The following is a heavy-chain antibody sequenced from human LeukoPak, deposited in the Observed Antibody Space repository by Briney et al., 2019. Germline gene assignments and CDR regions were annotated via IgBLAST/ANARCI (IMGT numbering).Heavy chain of an antibody. CDR3: ARVNGFAMVDY. J-gene: IGHJ4*02. Sequence: PGGSLRLSCAASGFTFRSYGMNWVRQAPGKGLEWISYISSSSGTIYYADSVKGRFTISRDNAKTSLYLQMNSLRAEDTAVYYCARVNGFAMVDYWGQGTLVTVSS. D-gene: IGHD4/OR15-4a*01. CDR1: GFTFRSYG. CDR2: ISSSSGTI. V-gene: IGHV3-48*01.